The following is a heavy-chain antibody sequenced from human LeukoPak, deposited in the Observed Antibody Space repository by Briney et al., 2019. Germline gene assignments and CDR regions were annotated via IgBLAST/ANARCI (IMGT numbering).Heavy chain of an antibody. CDR1: GGSISSGGYY. CDR3: AREGYSSDY. J-gene: IGHJ4*02. CDR2: IYYSGST. Sequence: SETLSLTCAVSGGSISSGGYYWSWIRQPPGKGLEWIGYIYYSGSTNYNPSLKSRVTISVDTSKNQFSLKLSSVTAADTAVYYCAREGYSSDYWGQGTLVTVSS. V-gene: IGHV4-61*08. D-gene: IGHD5-18*01.